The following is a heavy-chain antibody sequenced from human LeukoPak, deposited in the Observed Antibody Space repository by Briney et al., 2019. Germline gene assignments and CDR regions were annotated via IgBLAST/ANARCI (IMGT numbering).Heavy chain of an antibody. CDR2: IGSSSSYI. J-gene: IGHJ4*02. D-gene: IGHD5-24*01. Sequence: PGGSLRLSCAASGFTFSSYSMNWVRQAPGKGLEWVSSIGSSSSYIYYADSVKGRFTISRDNAKNSLYLQMNSLRAEDTAVYYCARDTADGYNEGGYFDYWGQGTLVTVSS. CDR3: ARDTADGYNEGGYFDY. V-gene: IGHV3-21*01. CDR1: GFTFSSYS.